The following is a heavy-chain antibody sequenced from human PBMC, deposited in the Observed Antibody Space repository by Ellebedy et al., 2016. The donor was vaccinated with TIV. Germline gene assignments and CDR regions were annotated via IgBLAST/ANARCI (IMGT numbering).Heavy chain of an antibody. CDR1: GFTFSDYA. CDR3: AKDRHCSGGVCHSLYFDY. Sequence: PGGSLRLSCAVSGFTFSDYAMSWVRQAPGKGLAWISAISASGISKFYSDSVRGRFTVSSDNSDNTLYVDMNSLRADDTAVYYCAKDRHCSGGVCHSLYFDYWGQGALVTVSS. CDR2: ISASGISK. V-gene: IGHV3-23*01. D-gene: IGHD2-21*02. J-gene: IGHJ4*02.